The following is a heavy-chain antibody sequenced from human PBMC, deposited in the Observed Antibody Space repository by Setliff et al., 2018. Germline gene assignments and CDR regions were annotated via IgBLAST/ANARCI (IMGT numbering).Heavy chain of an antibody. CDR3: ARDDTAMVSGFDY. CDR1: GGSISSYY. Sequence: SETLSLTCPVSGGSISSYYWSWIRQPPGKGLEWIGYIYTSGSTNYNPSLKSRVTISVDTSKNQFSLKLSSVTAADTAVYYCARDDTAMVSGFDYWGQGTLVTVSS. D-gene: IGHD5-18*01. J-gene: IGHJ4*02. CDR2: IYTSGST. V-gene: IGHV4-4*08.